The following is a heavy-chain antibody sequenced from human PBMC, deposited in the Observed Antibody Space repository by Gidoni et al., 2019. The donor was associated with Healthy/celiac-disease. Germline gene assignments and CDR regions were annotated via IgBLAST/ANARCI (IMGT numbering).Heavy chain of an antibody. J-gene: IGHJ4*02. CDR3: ARGILTGGPDY. V-gene: IGHV3-21*01. CDR2: ISSSSSYI. D-gene: IGHD3-9*01. CDR1: GFTFSSYS. Sequence: EVQLVESGGGLVKPGGSRRLSCAASGFTFSSYSMNWVRQAPGKGLEWVSSISSSSSYIYYADSVKGRFTISRDNAKNSLYLQMNSLRAEDTAVYYCARGILTGGPDYWGQGTLVTVSS.